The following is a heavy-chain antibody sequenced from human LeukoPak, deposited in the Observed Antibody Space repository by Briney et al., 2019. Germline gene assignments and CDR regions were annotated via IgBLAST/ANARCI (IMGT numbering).Heavy chain of an antibody. CDR3: ARARDDILTGYYSDY. Sequence: GGSLRLSCGASGFIFTTHWIHWVRQAPGKGLVWVSRIKPDGSDTNYADSVKGRFTISRDNAKNTLYLQMNSLRAEDTAVYYCARARDDILTGYYSDYWGQGTLVTVSS. D-gene: IGHD3-9*01. CDR2: IKPDGSDT. CDR1: GFIFTTHW. V-gene: IGHV3-74*01. J-gene: IGHJ4*02.